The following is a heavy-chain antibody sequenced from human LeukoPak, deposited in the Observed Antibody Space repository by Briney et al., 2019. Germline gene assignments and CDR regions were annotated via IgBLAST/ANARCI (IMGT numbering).Heavy chain of an antibody. V-gene: IGHV4-59*08. CDR2: IYYSGST. CDR1: GGSISNYY. CDR3: ARQGSAWT. J-gene: IGHJ5*02. Sequence: SETLSLTCTVSGGSISNYYWSWIRQPPGKGLEWIGNIYYSGSTKYNPSLKSRVTISVDTSKNQFSLKLSSVTAADTAVYYCARQGSAWTWGQGTLATVSS. D-gene: IGHD6-19*01.